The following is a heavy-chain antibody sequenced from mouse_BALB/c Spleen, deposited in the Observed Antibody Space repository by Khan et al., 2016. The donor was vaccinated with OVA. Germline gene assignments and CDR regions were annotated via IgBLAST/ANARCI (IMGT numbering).Heavy chain of an antibody. CDR1: GYSITSDYA. CDR2: ISSSGST. D-gene: IGHD2-3*01. Sequence: EVQLQESGPGLVKPSQSLSLTCTVTGYSITSDYAWNWIRQFPGNKLEWMGYISSSGSTNYNPALKSRISITRDTSKNQFFLQLNSVTTEDTATXYCARDGSRYNYAMDYWAQGTSVTVSS. CDR3: ARDGSRYNYAMDY. J-gene: IGHJ4*01. V-gene: IGHV3-2*02.